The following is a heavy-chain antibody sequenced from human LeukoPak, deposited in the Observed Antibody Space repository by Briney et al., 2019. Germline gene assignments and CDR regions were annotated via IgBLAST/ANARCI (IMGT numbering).Heavy chain of an antibody. CDR2: IIPILGSA. V-gene: IGHV1-69*04. CDR1: GGTFSSYG. J-gene: IGHJ1*01. CDR3: ARSPSAEYFQH. Sequence: SVKVSCKASGGTFSSYGISWVRQTPGQGLEWMGRIIPILGSANYAQKFQGRVTIIADKSTSTVYMELSSLRSEDTAVYYCARSPSAEYFQHWGQGTLVTVSS.